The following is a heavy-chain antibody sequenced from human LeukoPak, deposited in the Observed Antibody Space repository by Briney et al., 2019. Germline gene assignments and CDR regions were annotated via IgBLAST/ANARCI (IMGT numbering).Heavy chain of an antibody. V-gene: IGHV1-18*01. J-gene: IGHJ4*02. CDR3: ARNRTGTFDF. Sequence: ASVKVSCKASGYTFRNYCINWVRQAPGQGLEWIGWISGDSYDTKYEQKLQGIVTMTTDTSTSTDYMALRSLRSDDTAVYYCARNRTGTFDFWGQGTLVTVSS. CDR2: ISGDSYDT. D-gene: IGHD3-10*01. CDR1: GYTFRNYC.